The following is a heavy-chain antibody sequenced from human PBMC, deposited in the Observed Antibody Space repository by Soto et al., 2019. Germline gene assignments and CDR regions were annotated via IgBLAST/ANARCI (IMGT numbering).Heavy chain of an antibody. CDR1: GGTFSSYA. CDR3: ARVVRGGGNPSKGYYGMDV. Sequence: SVKVSCKASGGTFSSYAISWVRQAPGQGLEWMGGIIPIFGTANYAQKFQGRVTITADESASTAYMELSSLRSEDTAVYYCARVVRGGGNPSKGYYGMDVWGQGTTVTVSS. V-gene: IGHV1-69*13. CDR2: IIPIFGTA. J-gene: IGHJ6*02. D-gene: IGHD2-15*01.